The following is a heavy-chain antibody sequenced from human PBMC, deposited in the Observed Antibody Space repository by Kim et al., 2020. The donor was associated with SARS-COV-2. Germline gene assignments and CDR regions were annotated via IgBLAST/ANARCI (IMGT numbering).Heavy chain of an antibody. Sequence: GGSLRRSCAASGFTFSSYSMNWVRQAPGKGLEWVSSISSSSSYIYYADSVKGRFTISRDNAKNSLYLQMNSLRAEDTAVYYCASFAYYYDSSGYSDYWGQGTLVTVSS. V-gene: IGHV3-21*01. CDR1: GFTFSSYS. CDR2: ISSSSSYI. D-gene: IGHD3-22*01. CDR3: ASFAYYYDSSGYSDY. J-gene: IGHJ4*02.